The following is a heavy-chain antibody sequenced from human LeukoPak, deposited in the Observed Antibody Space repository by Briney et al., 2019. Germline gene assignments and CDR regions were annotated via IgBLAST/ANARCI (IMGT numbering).Heavy chain of an antibody. CDR1: GFTFSIYA. CDR2: ISSSGGST. D-gene: IGHD4-17*01. V-gene: IGHV3-23*01. CDR3: AKDLYGDYADYFDY. Sequence: GGSLRLSCAASGFTFSIYAMSWVRQAPGKGLEWVSSISSSGGSTYYADSVRGRFIISRDNSKNTLYLQMNSLRAEDTAVYYCAKDLYGDYADYFDYWGQGTLVTVSS. J-gene: IGHJ4*02.